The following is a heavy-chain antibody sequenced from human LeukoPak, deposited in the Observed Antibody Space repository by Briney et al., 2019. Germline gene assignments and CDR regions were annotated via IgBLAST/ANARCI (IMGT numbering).Heavy chain of an antibody. CDR2: INIDGSST. CDR1: GFTFSSYW. Sequence: GGSLRLSCAASGFTFSSYWMHWVRQAPGKGLVWVSRINIDGSSTSYADSVKGRFTISRDNAKNTLYLQMNSLRADDTAMYYCARGTGIFGVVIINYYYYYYMDVWGKGTTVTVSS. D-gene: IGHD3-3*01. V-gene: IGHV3-74*01. J-gene: IGHJ6*03. CDR3: ARGTGIFGVVIINYYYYYYMDV.